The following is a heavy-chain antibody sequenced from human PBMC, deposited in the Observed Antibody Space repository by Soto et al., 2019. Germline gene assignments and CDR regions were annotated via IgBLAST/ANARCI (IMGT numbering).Heavy chain of an antibody. J-gene: IGHJ4*02. CDR2: IYYSGST. CDR3: ARNYYDSSGLRAY. CDR1: GGSISSGGYY. D-gene: IGHD3-22*01. V-gene: IGHV4-31*03. Sequence: SETLSLTCTVSGGSISSGGYYWSWIRQHPGKGLEWIGYIYYSGSTYYNPSLKSRVTISVDTSKNQFSLKLSSVTAADTAVYYCARNYYDSSGLRAYWGQGPLGNVSP.